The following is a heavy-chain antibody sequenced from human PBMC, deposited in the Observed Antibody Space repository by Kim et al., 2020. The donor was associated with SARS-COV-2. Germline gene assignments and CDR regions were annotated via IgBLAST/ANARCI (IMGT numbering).Heavy chain of an antibody. Sequence: SETLSLTCTVSGGSISSGGYYWSWIRQHPGKGLEWIGYIYYSGSTYYNPSLKSRVTISVDTSKNQFSLKLNSVTAADTAVYYCARVGSGKWFGELLHIDYWGQGALVTVSS. D-gene: IGHD3-10*01. V-gene: IGHV4-31*03. J-gene: IGHJ4*02. CDR2: IYYSGST. CDR1: GGSISSGGYY. CDR3: ARVGSGKWFGELLHIDY.